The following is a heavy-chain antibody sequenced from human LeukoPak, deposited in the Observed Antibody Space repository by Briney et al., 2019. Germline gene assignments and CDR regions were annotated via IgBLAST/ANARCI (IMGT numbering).Heavy chain of an antibody. V-gene: IGHV3-23*01. CDR1: GFTFSSYA. Sequence: PGGSLRLSCAASGFTFSSYAMSWVRQAPGKGLEWVSAISGSGGSTYYADSVKGRFTISRDNSKNTLYLQMNSLRAEDTAVYYCAKPYRNYYGSGSYPHYFDYWGQGTLVTVSS. D-gene: IGHD3-10*01. CDR2: ISGSGGST. CDR3: AKPYRNYYGSGSYPHYFDY. J-gene: IGHJ4*02.